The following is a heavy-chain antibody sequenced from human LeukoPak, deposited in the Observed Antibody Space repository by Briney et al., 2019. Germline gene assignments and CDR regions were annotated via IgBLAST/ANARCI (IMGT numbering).Heavy chain of an antibody. CDR3: ASAINWNHPPDY. CDR2: IYYSGST. D-gene: IGHD1-1*01. J-gene: IGHJ4*02. Sequence: SETLSLTCTVSGGSIRSYYWSWIRQPPGKGLEWIGYIYYSGSTNYNPSLKSRVTISVDTSKNQFSLKLSSVTAADTAVYYCASAINWNHPPDYWGQGTLVTVSS. CDR1: GGSIRSYY. V-gene: IGHV4-59*01.